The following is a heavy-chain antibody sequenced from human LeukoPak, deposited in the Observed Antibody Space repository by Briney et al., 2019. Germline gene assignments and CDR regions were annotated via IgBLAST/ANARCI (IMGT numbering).Heavy chain of an antibody. J-gene: IGHJ4*02. CDR3: ARAPEFSSGWLLDC. CDR2: IHTSGST. Sequence: SETLSLTCTVSGGSMSTYYWSWIRQSAGKGLEWIGRIHTSGSTNYNPSLKSRVTMSIDKPRNQFSLQVTSVTAADTSVYYCARAPEFSSGWLLDCWGQGSLVTVDS. CDR1: GGSMSTYY. D-gene: IGHD6-19*01. V-gene: IGHV4-4*07.